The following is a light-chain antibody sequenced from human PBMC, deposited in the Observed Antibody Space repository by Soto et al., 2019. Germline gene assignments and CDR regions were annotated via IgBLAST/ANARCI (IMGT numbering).Light chain of an antibody. J-gene: IGKJ1*01. Sequence: EIVLTQSPGTLSLSPGERVILSCRASQSVSDSYLAWYQQQPGQAPRLLIYGASSRATGIPDRFSGSGSGTDFTLTISRLEPEDFAVYYCQQYGSSPRTFGQGTKVEIK. CDR1: QSVSDSY. CDR2: GAS. V-gene: IGKV3-20*01. CDR3: QQYGSSPRT.